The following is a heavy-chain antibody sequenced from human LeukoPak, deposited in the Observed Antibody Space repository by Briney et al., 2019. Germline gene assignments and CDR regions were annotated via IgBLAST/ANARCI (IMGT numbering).Heavy chain of an antibody. Sequence: GGSLRLSCAASGFTFSSYWMSWVRQAPGKGLEWVANIKQDGSEKYYVDSVKGRFTISRDNAKNSLYLQMNSLRAEDTAVYYCATTNYDILTRYYTFDYWGQGTLVTVSS. CDR3: ATTNYDILTRYYTFDY. J-gene: IGHJ4*02. V-gene: IGHV3-7*01. CDR2: IKQDGSEK. CDR1: GFTFSSYW. D-gene: IGHD3-9*01.